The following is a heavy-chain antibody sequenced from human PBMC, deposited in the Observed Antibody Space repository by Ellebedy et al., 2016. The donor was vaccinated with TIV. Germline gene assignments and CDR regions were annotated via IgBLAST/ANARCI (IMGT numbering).Heavy chain of an antibody. J-gene: IGHJ6*02. CDR3: GFGVVIIPYYGMDV. D-gene: IGHD3-3*01. CDR1: GGSISSSSYY. CDR2: IYYSGST. Sequence: MPSETLSLTCTVSGGSISSSSYYWGWIRQPPGEGLEWIGYIYYSGSTNYNPSLKSRVTISVDTSKNQFSLKLSSVTAADTAVYYCGFGVVIIPYYGMDVWGQGTTVTVSS. V-gene: IGHV4-61*05.